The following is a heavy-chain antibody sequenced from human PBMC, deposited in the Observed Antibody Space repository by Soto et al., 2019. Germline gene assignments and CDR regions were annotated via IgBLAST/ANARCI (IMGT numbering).Heavy chain of an antibody. CDR3: ARLGGNCDATGCYGYYVMDV. D-gene: IGHD2-2*01. CDR2: IYYTGNT. CDR1: GGSISSGGYY. J-gene: IGHJ6*02. Sequence: SETLSFTCTVSGGSISSGGYYWSWIRQPPGKELEWIASIYYTGNTYYNPSLKSRVTMSIDTSKNQFSLKVSSVTAADTAVYYCARLGGNCDATGCYGYYVMDVWGQGTTVTVSS. V-gene: IGHV4-39*01.